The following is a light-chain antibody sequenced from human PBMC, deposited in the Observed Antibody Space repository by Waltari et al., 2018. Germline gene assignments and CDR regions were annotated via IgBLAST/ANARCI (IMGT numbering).Light chain of an antibody. CDR3: NSYTGSSSWV. V-gene: IGLV2-14*01. CDR1: SRDVGFYNY. J-gene: IGLJ3*02. Sequence: QSALTQPTYVSGSPGQSITISCTGTSRDVGFYNYVPWYQQYPGKVPQLLIYDVSDRPSGVSSRFSGSKSGNTASLTISGLQADDEADYYCNSYTGSSSWVFGGGTKLTVL. CDR2: DVS.